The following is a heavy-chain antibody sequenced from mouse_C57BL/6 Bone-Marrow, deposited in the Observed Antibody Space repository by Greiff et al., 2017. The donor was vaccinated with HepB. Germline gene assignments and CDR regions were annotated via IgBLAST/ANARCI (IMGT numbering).Heavy chain of an antibody. J-gene: IGHJ2*01. CDR1: GYTFTSYG. V-gene: IGHV1-81*01. CDR3: ARSIYYYGSSLYYFDY. CDR2: IYPRSGNT. D-gene: IGHD1-1*01. Sequence: VKLVESGAELARPGASVKLSCKASGYTFTSYGISWVKQRTGQGLEWIGEIYPRSGNTYYNEKFKGKATLTADKSSSTAYMELRSLTSEDSAVYFCARSIYYYGSSLYYFDYWGQGTTLTVSS.